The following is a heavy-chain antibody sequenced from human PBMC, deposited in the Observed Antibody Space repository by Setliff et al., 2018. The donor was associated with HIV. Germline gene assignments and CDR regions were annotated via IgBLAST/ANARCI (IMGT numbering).Heavy chain of an antibody. CDR1: GYTFNSYG. CDR2: IIPIFGTA. D-gene: IGHD3-10*01. V-gene: IGHV1-69*06. CDR3: ATVIYYSSGSYSLDY. J-gene: IGHJ4*02. Sequence: SVKVSCKASGYTFNSYGISWVRQAPGQGLEWMGGIIPIFGTANYAQKFEGRVTITADKSTGKAYLEVSSLRSEDTAVYYCATVIYYSSGSYSLDYWGQPTLVTVSS.